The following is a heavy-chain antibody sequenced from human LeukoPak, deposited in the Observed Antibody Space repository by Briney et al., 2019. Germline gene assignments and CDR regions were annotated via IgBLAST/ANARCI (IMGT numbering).Heavy chain of an antibody. D-gene: IGHD1-1*01. J-gene: IGHJ5*02. CDR3: ARHGTSGTNLNWFDP. CDR2: IYYSGNT. CDR1: GGSISSFY. V-gene: IGHV4-59*01. Sequence: SETLSLTCTVSGGSISSFYWSWVRQPPGKGLEWIGYIYYSGNTNYKPSLKSRVTISVDKSKNQFSLKLSSVTAADTAVYYCARHGTSGTNLNWFDPWGQGTLVTVS.